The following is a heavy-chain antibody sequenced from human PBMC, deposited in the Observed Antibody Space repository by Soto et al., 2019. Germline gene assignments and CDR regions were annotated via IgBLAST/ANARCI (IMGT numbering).Heavy chain of an antibody. D-gene: IGHD6-19*01. J-gene: IGHJ4*02. CDR1: GFSFRTYG. Sequence: QVQVVESGGGVVQPGTSLRLSCAASGFSFRTYGMHWVRQAPGKGLEWVAGISHDGSNKYYADAVQGRVSISRDNPKKTLYLQMSSLRAEDTAVYYCAKSPTQKYKFKGSGDYYFDSWGQGTLVAVSS. V-gene: IGHV3-30*18. CDR2: ISHDGSNK. CDR3: AKSPTQKYKFKGSGDYYFDS.